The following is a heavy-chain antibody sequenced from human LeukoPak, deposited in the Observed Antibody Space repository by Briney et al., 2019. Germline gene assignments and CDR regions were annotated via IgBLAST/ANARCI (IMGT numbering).Heavy chain of an antibody. CDR1: GFTFSDYY. CDR2: ISSSGSTI. Sequence: GGSLRLSCAASGFTFSDYYMSWIRPAPGQGLEWVSYISSSGSTIYDADSVKGRFTISRDNAKNSLYLQMNGLRAEDTAVYYCARDSSGWLNYFDYWGQGTLVTVSS. J-gene: IGHJ4*02. CDR3: ARDSSGWLNYFDY. V-gene: IGHV3-11*01. D-gene: IGHD6-19*01.